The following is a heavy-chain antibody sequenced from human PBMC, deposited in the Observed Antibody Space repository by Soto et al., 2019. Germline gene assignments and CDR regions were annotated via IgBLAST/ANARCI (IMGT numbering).Heavy chain of an antibody. J-gene: IGHJ4*02. CDR1: GYTFTGYY. D-gene: IGHD3-3*01. CDR3: ARRSLRFLEWFDY. Sequence: QVQLVQSGAEVKKPGASVKVSCKASGYTFTGYYMHWVRQAPGQGLEWMGWINPNRGGTNYAQKFQGWVTMTRDTSISTAYMELSRLRSDDTAVYYCARRSLRFLEWFDYWGQGTLVTVSS. CDR2: INPNRGGT. V-gene: IGHV1-2*04.